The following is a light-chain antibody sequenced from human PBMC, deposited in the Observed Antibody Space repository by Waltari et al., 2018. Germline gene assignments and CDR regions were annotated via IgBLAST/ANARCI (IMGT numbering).Light chain of an antibody. V-gene: IGKV3-20*01. CDR3: QKYGSLPAT. J-gene: IGKJ1*01. CDR2: DAS. Sequence: EIVLTQSGTLSLSPGERATLPCRASQSVSRYLAWYQQEPGQAPRLLIYDASSRATGIPDRFSGSGSGTDFSLTISRLEPEDFAVYYCQKYGSLPATFGQGTKVEIK. CDR1: QSVSRY.